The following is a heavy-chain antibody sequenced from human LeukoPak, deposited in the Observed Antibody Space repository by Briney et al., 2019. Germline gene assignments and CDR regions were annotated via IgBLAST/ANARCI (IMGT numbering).Heavy chain of an antibody. CDR3: ANTPVGGYSSSWYGSYYYMDV. V-gene: IGHV3-30*18. CDR1: GFTFSSYG. D-gene: IGHD6-13*01. J-gene: IGHJ6*03. Sequence: KPGRSLRLSCAASGFTFSSYGMHWVRQAPGKGLEWVALISYDGSNKYYTDSVKGRFTISRDDSKNTYLQMNRLRAEDTAVYYCANTPVGGYSSSWYGSYYYMDVWGKGTTVTVSS. CDR2: ISYDGSNK.